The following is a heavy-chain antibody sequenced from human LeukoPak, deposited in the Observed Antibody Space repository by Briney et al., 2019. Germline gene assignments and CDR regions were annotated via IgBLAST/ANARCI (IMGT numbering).Heavy chain of an antibody. Sequence: ASVKVSCKVSGSTLTELSMHWVRQAPGEGLEWMGGFDPEDGEPIYAQKFQGRVTMTEDTSTDTVHMELSSLRSEDTAVYYCATGAHIAVAATIPPGFDYWGQGTLVTVSS. D-gene: IGHD6-19*01. CDR1: GSTLTELS. V-gene: IGHV1-24*01. CDR3: ATGAHIAVAATIPPGFDY. CDR2: FDPEDGEP. J-gene: IGHJ4*02.